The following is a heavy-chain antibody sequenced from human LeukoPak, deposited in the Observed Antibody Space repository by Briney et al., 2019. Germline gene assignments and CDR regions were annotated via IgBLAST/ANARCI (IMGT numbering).Heavy chain of an antibody. J-gene: IGHJ4*02. CDR3: ARGRRDPYYYDSSRGGFDY. CDR1: GGSISSGDYY. V-gene: IGHV4-30-4*01. CDR2: IYYSGST. D-gene: IGHD3-22*01. Sequence: PSQTLSLTCTVSGGSISSGDYYWGWIRQPPGKGLEWIGYIYYSGSTYYNPSLKSRVTISVDTSKNQFSLKLSSVTAADTAVYYCARGRRDPYYYDSSRGGFDYWGQGTLVTVSS.